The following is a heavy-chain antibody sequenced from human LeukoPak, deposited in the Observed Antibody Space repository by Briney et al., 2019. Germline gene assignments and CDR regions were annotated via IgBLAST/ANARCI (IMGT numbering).Heavy chain of an antibody. V-gene: IGHV3-30*18. CDR3: AKVGPSGTFWSGYYDY. Sequence: GGSLRLSCAASGFTFSSYGMHWVRQAPGKGLEWVAVISYDGSNKYYADSVKGRFTISRDNSKNTLYLQMNSLRAEDTAVYYCAKVGPSGTFWSGYYDYWGQGTLVTVSS. CDR1: GFTFSSYG. CDR2: ISYDGSNK. D-gene: IGHD3-3*01. J-gene: IGHJ4*02.